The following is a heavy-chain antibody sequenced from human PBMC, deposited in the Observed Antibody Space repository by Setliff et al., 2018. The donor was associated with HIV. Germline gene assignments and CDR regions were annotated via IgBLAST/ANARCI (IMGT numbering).Heavy chain of an antibody. J-gene: IGHJ4*02. CDR3: AREIYGGNSRPFDY. CDR2: IYYSGST. CDR1: GGSINSYF. Sequence: PSETLSLTCTVSGGSINSYFWHWIRQPPGKGLEWIGYIYYSGSTNYNPSLKSRVTISVDTSKNQLSLKLSSVTAADTVVYYCAREIYGGNSRPFDYWGQGTLVTVSS. D-gene: IGHD4-17*01. V-gene: IGHV4-59*01.